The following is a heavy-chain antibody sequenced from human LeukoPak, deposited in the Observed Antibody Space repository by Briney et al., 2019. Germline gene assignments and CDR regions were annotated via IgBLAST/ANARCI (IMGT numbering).Heavy chain of an antibody. CDR2: IYYSGST. CDR3: AREGVEYSSSFGY. V-gene: IGHV4-30-4*08. Sequence: QTLSLTCTVSGGSISSGDYYWRWLRQPPGKGLEWIGYIYYSGSTYYNPSLKLRVTISVDTSKNQFSLKLSSVTAADTAVYYCAREGVEYSSSFGYWGQGTLVTVSS. D-gene: IGHD6-6*01. J-gene: IGHJ4*02. CDR1: GGSISSGDYY.